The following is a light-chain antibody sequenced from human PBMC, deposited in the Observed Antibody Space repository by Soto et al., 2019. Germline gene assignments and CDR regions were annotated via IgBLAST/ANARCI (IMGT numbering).Light chain of an antibody. CDR2: DAS. CDR1: QSVSSY. V-gene: IGKV3-11*01. Sequence: EIVLTQSPDTLCLCPGERATLSWRASQSVSSYLAWYQQKPGQAPRLLIYDASNRATGIPARFSGSGSGTDFSLTISSLEPEDFAVYYCQQRGSWPRTFGQGTKVDIK. CDR3: QQRGSWPRT. J-gene: IGKJ1*01.